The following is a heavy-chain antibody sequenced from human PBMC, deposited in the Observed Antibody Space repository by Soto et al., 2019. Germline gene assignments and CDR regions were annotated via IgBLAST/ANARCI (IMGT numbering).Heavy chain of an antibody. V-gene: IGHV3-23*01. CDR1: GFTFTTYA. CDR3: AKHKDTTFSPQDY. Sequence: EVQLLESGGDLVQPGGSLRLSCAASGFTFTTYAMTWVRQAPGKGLEWVSAISGSGGSTYYADSVKGRFTISRDNSKNTLYLQMNSLRAEDTAVYYCAKHKDTTFSPQDYWGQGTLVTVSS. D-gene: IGHD2-15*01. J-gene: IGHJ4*02. CDR2: ISGSGGST.